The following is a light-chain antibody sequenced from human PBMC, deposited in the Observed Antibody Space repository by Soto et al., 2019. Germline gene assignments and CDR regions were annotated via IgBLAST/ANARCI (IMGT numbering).Light chain of an antibody. Sequence: SYELTQPPSVSVAPGKTATITCGGNNIGSESVHWYQQKPGQAPVLVIYYDSARTSGIPARFPGSNSGNTDTLSITRVEAGDGGDDFCQVLDGSSDQQEFGGGTK. V-gene: IGLV3-21*04. CDR1: NIGSES. CDR3: QVLDGSSDQQE. CDR2: YDS. J-gene: IGLJ3*02.